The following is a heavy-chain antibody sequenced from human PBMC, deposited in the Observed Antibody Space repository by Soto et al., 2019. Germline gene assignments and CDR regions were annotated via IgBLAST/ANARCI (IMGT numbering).Heavy chain of an antibody. J-gene: IGHJ6*02. CDR1: GYTFTSYD. CDR3: AREGNLLVGTTTDYYYFCLDV. V-gene: IGHV1-8*01. D-gene: IGHD1-26*01. CDR2: MNPNSGNT. Sequence: QVQLVQSGAEVKKPGASVKVSCKASGYTFTSYDINWVRQATGQGLEWMGWMNPNSGNTDYAQKFQGRVSMTRNTSISTAYMELSSLRSEDTAVYYCAREGNLLVGTTTDYYYFCLDVWGQGTTVTVSS.